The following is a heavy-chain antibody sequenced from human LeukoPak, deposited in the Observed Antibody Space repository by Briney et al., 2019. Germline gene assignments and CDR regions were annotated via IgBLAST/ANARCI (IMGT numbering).Heavy chain of an antibody. CDR1: GFTFSSYA. CDR2: ISGSGDNT. D-gene: IGHD3-22*01. CDR3: AKGSYYDSSGSFYFDY. J-gene: IGHJ4*02. V-gene: IGHV3-23*01. Sequence: GGSLRLSCAASGFTFSSYAMSWVRQAPRKGLEWVSGISGSGDNTYYADSVKGRFTISRDNSKNTLYVQVNSLGTEDTAAYYCAKGSYYDSSGSFYFDYWGQGTLVTVSS.